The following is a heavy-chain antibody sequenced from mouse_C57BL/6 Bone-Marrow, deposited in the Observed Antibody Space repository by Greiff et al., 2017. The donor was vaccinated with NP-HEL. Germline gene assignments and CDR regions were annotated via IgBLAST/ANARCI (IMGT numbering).Heavy chain of an antibody. D-gene: IGHD1-1*01. V-gene: IGHV1-85*01. CDR2: IYPRDGST. CDR1: GYTFTSYD. CDR3: ARRDYYGSSYDDWYFNV. J-gene: IGHJ1*03. Sequence: VQRVESGPELVKPGASVKLSCKASGYTFTSYDINWVKQRPGQGLEWIGWIYPRDGSTKYNEKFKGKATLTVDTSSSTAYMELHSLTSEDSAVYFCARRDYYGSSYDDWYFNVWGTGTTVTVSS.